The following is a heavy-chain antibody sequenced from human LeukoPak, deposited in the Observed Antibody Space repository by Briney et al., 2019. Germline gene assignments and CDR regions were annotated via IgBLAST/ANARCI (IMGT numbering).Heavy chain of an antibody. CDR1: GFTFSTYS. V-gene: IGHV3-48*01. Sequence: PGGSLRLSCAASGFTFSTYSMNWVRQAPGKGLEWLSYISSSSSTIYYADSVKGRLTISRDNAKNSLCLQMNSLRAEDTAVYYCARDRGAAGTFDYWGQGTLVTVSS. CDR3: ARDRGAAGTFDY. D-gene: IGHD6-13*01. CDR2: ISSSSSTI. J-gene: IGHJ4*02.